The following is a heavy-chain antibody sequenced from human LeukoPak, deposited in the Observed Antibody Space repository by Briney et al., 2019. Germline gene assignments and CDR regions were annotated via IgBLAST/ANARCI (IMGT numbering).Heavy chain of an antibody. CDR3: ARDPRGYCSGGSCYPYNWFDP. D-gene: IGHD2-15*01. Sequence: ASVKVSCKASGYTFTSYGISWVRQAPGQGLEWMGWISAYNGNTNYAQKPQGRVTMTTDTSTSTAYMELRSLRSDDTAVYYCARDPRGYCSGGSCYPYNWFDPWGQGTLVTVSS. CDR1: GYTFTSYG. J-gene: IGHJ5*02. V-gene: IGHV1-18*01. CDR2: ISAYNGNT.